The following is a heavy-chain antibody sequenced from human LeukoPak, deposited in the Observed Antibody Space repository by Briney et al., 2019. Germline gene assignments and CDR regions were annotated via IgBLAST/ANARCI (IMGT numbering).Heavy chain of an antibody. D-gene: IGHD2-2*02. Sequence: PSETLSLTCTVSGGSISSYYWSWIRQPAGKGLEWIGRIYTSGSTNYNPSLKSRVTMSVDTSKNQFSLKLSSVTAADTAVYYCARDRRKAARNYTPFDYWGQGTLVTVSS. V-gene: IGHV4-4*07. CDR1: GGSISSYY. CDR2: IYTSGST. J-gene: IGHJ4*02. CDR3: ARDRRKAARNYTPFDY.